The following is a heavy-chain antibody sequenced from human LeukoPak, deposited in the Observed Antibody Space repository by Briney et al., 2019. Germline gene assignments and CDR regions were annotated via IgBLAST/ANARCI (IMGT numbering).Heavy chain of an antibody. CDR3: ARARIGQYGDYLYYFDY. Sequence: SQTLSLTCTVSGGSISSGDYYWSWIRQPPGKGLEWIGYIYYSGSTYYNPSLKSRVTISVDTSKNQFSLKLGSVTAADMAVYYCARARIGQYGDYLYYFDYWGQGTLVTVSS. CDR1: GGSISSGDYY. CDR2: IYYSGST. V-gene: IGHV4-30-4*01. D-gene: IGHD4-17*01. J-gene: IGHJ4*02.